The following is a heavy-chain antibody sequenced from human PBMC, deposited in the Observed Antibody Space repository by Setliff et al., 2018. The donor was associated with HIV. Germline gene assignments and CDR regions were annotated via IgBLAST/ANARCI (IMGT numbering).Heavy chain of an antibody. Sequence: GGSLRLSCAASGFTFSSYAMSWVRQAPGKGLEWVSAISGSGGSTYYADSVKGRFTISRDNSKNTLYLQMNSLRAEDTAVYFCARDGGYSRSPHYYYYYGLDVWGHGTTVTVSS. CDR2: ISGSGGST. V-gene: IGHV3-23*01. J-gene: IGHJ6*02. CDR3: ARDGGYSRSPHYYYYYGLDV. D-gene: IGHD6-13*01. CDR1: GFTFSSYA.